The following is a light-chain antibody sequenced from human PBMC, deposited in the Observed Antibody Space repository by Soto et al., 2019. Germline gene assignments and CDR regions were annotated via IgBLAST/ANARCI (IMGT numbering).Light chain of an antibody. Sequence: AIRMTQSPSSLSASTGDIITITCRASQGISSSLAWYQQKPGKAPKLLIYDASSLQSGVPSRFSGSGSGTDFTLTISCLQSEDFAVYYCHQYGRSPWTLGQGTKVDIK. CDR1: QGISSS. V-gene: IGKV1-8*01. J-gene: IGKJ1*01. CDR3: HQYGRSPWT. CDR2: DAS.